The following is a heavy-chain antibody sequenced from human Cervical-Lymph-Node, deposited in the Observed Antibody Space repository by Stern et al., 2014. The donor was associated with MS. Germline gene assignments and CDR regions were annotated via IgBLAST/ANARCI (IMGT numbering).Heavy chain of an antibody. Sequence: QVQLQESGPGLVKPSQTVSLTCTVSGGSITSGSYYWNWIRQPAGGGLEWIGRIYTSGATAYNPSLESRVTISPHTSNNKFSLRLASVTAADTAVYYCARGTNMGNFYYYYYAMDVWGPGTTVTVSS. D-gene: IGHD2-8*01. V-gene: IGHV4-61*02. CDR1: GGSITSGSYY. CDR3: ARGTNMGNFYYYYYAMDV. J-gene: IGHJ6*02. CDR2: IYTSGAT.